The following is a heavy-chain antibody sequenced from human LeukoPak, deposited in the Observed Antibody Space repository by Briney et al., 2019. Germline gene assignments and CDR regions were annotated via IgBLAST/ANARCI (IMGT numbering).Heavy chain of an antibody. CDR3: ARDLGYSYGYVN. D-gene: IGHD5-18*01. J-gene: IGHJ4*02. CDR2: INPNSGGT. Sequence: ASVKVSCKASGYTFTNYYIHWVRQAPGQGLEWMGWINPNSGGTNYAQKFQGRVTMTRDTSISTAYMELSRLRSDDTAVYYCARDLGYSYGYVNWGQGTLVTVSS. V-gene: IGHV1-2*02. CDR1: GYTFTNYY.